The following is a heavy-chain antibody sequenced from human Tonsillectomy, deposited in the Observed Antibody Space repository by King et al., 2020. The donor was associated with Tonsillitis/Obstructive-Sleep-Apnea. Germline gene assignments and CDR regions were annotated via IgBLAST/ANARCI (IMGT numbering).Heavy chain of an antibody. Sequence: QLQESGPGLVKPSETLSLTCTVSGGSISSYYWSWIRQPPGKGLEWIGYIYYSGSTNYNPSLKSRVTISVDTSKNQFSLKLSSVTAADTVVYYCARVGIAVALSDAFDIWGQGTMVTVSS. CDR1: GGSISSYY. CDR3: ARVGIAVALSDAFDI. V-gene: IGHV4-59*01. CDR2: IYYSGST. J-gene: IGHJ3*02. D-gene: IGHD6-19*01.